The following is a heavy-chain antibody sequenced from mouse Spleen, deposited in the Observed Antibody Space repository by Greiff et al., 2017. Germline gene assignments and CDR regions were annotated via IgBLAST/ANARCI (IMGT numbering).Heavy chain of an antibody. V-gene: IGHV5-9-4*01. CDR3: ARVSYDGYYPLYAMDY. CDR2: ISSGGSYT. Sequence: EVKVVESGGGLVKPGGSLKLSCAASGFTFSSYAMSWVRQSPEKRLEWVAEISSGGSYTYYPDTVTGRFTISRDNAKNTLYLEMSSLRSEDTAMYYCARVSYDGYYPLYAMDYWGQGTSVTVSS. J-gene: IGHJ4*01. CDR1: GFTFSSYA. D-gene: IGHD2-3*01.